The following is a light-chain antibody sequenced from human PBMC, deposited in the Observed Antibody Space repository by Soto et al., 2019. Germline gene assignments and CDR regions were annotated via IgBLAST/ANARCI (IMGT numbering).Light chain of an antibody. V-gene: IGKV3-20*01. CDR3: QQYGSSSLT. Sequence: EIVLTQSPGTLSLSPGKRATLSCRASQSIISIYLAWYHHKPGQAPRLLIYGASSRATGIPDRFSGSVSGTEFALTISRLEPEDCAVYYCQQYGSSSLTLGKGTK. J-gene: IGKJ1*01. CDR2: GAS. CDR1: QSIISIY.